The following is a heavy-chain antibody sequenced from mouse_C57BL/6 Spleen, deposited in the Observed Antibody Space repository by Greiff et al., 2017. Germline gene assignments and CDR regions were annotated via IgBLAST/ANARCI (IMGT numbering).Heavy chain of an antibody. J-gene: IGHJ2*01. CDR1: GFNIKNTY. D-gene: IGHD1-1*01. CDR3: APYYYGSSSGAP. Sequence: EVKLVESVAELVRPGASVKLSCTASGFNIKNTYMHWVKQRPEQGLEWIGRIDPANGNTKYAPKFQGKATITADTSSNTAYLQLSSLTSEDTAIYYCAPYYYGSSSGAPWGQGTTLTVSS. CDR2: IDPANGNT. V-gene: IGHV14-3*01.